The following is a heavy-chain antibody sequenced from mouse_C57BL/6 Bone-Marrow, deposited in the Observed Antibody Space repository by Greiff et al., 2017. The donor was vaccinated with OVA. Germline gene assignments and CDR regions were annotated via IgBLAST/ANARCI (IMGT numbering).Heavy chain of an antibody. D-gene: IGHD1-1*01. CDR1: GYTFTSYW. V-gene: IGHV1-72*01. J-gene: IGHJ3*01. CDR2: IDPNSGGT. CDR3: ARFLIITTGERAWFAY. Sequence: VQLQQPGAELVKPGASVKLSCKASGYTFTSYWMHWVKQRPGRGLEWIGRIDPNSGGTKYNEKFKSKATLTVDKPSSTAYMQLSSLTSEDSAVYYGARFLIITTGERAWFAYWGQGTLVTVSA.